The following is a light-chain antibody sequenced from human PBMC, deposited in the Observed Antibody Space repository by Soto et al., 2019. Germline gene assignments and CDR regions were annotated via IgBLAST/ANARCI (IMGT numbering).Light chain of an antibody. CDR3: QQRTNLLT. CDR1: QNVSTY. CDR2: DAS. V-gene: IGKV3-11*02. Sequence: EIVLTQSPATLSLSPGERVTLSCRASQNVSTYLAWYQQKPGQAPRLLIYDASDRATGIPSRFSGSGSGRYFTLTISIQEPEVSAVYYCQQRTNLLTFGPGTKVDIK. J-gene: IGKJ3*01.